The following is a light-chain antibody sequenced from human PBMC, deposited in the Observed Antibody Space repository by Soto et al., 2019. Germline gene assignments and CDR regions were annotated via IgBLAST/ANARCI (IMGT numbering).Light chain of an antibody. CDR3: QHYRDSVYA. V-gene: IGKV3D-15*01. J-gene: IGKJ2*01. CDR2: AAS. CDR1: QSVNNN. Sequence: ETVLTQSPATLSVFPREGATHSCRASQSVNNNLAWYQHRPGQPPRLLIYAASTRATGIPDRFSASGFGTEFTHTTNRLDPEDFVVYSCQHYRDSVYAFGPGTKLEVK.